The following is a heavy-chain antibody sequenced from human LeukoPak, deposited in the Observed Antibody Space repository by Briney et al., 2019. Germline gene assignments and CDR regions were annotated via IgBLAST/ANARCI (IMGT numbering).Heavy chain of an antibody. D-gene: IGHD1-26*01. CDR2: IYSSGST. CDR3: ARGGSYSNYYYYYMDV. Sequence: SETLSLTCTVSGGSINSYYWSWIRQPAGKGLEWIGRIYSSGSTNYNPSLKSRVTISVDTSKNQFSLKLSSVTAADTAVYYCARGGSYSNYYYYYMDVWGKGTTVTVSS. V-gene: IGHV4-4*07. CDR1: GGSINSYY. J-gene: IGHJ6*03.